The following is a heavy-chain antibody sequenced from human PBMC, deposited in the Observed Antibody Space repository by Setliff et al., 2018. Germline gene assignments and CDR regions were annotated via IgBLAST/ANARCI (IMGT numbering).Heavy chain of an antibody. CDR2: VYYSGST. Sequence: PSETLSLTCVVSGGSIRSSSYYWGWLRQPPGKGLEWIGSVYYSGSTYHNPSLSSRVTISIDASKNQFSLKLKSMTAADTAVYYCVRTDYSDGRYSMDVWGKGTTVTVSS. J-gene: IGHJ6*03. V-gene: IGHV4-39*07. CDR3: VRTDYSDGRYSMDV. D-gene: IGHD6-19*01. CDR1: GGSIRSSSYY.